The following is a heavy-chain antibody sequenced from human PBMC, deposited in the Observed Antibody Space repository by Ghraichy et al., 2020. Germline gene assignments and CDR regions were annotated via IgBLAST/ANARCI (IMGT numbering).Heavy chain of an antibody. J-gene: IGHJ6*02. Sequence: GGSLRLSCAASGFTFSSYSMNWVRQAPGKGLEWVSSISSSSSYIYYADSVKGRFTISRDNAKNSLYLQMNSLRAEDTAVYHCARGSAGMATIYYYYGMDVWGQGTTVTVSS. D-gene: IGHD5-24*01. CDR2: ISSSSSYI. CDR3: ARGSAGMATIYYYYGMDV. CDR1: GFTFSSYS. V-gene: IGHV3-21*01.